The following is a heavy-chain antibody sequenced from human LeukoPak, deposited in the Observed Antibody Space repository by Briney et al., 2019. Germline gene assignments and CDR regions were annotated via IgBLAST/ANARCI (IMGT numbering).Heavy chain of an antibody. V-gene: IGHV4-34*01. CDR3: ARRDRRTGSRY. J-gene: IGHJ4*02. CDR2: INHSGST. D-gene: IGHD3/OR15-3a*01. CDR1: GGSISSGYY. Sequence: SETLSLTCTVSGGSISSGYYWSWIRQPPGKGLEWIGEINHSGSTNYNPSLKSRVTISVDTSKNQFSLKLSSVTAADTAVYYCARRDRRTGSRYWGQGTLVTVSS.